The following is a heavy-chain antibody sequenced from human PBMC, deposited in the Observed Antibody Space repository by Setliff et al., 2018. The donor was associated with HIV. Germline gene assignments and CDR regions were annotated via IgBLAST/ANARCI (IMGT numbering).Heavy chain of an antibody. Sequence: SETLSLTCTVSGDSINTPFWWSWIRQPAGKGLEWIGRVTNTGDTSHNPSLKSRVTISMDTSKNQFSLKLSSVTAADTAVYYCASGGYYGSGSYYGGWFDPWGQGTRVTVSS. J-gene: IGHJ5*02. V-gene: IGHV4-4*07. CDR1: GDSINTPFW. CDR3: ASGGYYGSGSYYGGWFDP. D-gene: IGHD3-10*01. CDR2: VTNTGDT.